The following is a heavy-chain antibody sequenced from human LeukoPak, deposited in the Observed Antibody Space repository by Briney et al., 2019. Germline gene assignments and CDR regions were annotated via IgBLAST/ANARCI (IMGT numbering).Heavy chain of an antibody. Sequence: ASVKVSCKASGYTXTTYSINWVRQAPGQGLEWMGWMSAYNGNTNYAQKVQGRVTMTTDTSTSTAYMELRSLRSDDTAVYYCARGLGGSGSYFLTFDYWGQGTLVTVSS. V-gene: IGHV1-18*01. D-gene: IGHD1-26*01. CDR3: ARGLGGSGSYFLTFDY. J-gene: IGHJ4*02. CDR1: GYTXTTYS. CDR2: MSAYNGNT.